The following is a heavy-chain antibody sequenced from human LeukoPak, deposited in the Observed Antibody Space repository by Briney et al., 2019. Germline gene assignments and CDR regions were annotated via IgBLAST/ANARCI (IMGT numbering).Heavy chain of an antibody. CDR2: INSDGSST. CDR1: GFTFSSYW. CDR3: ARGYYDSSGYYYDAFDI. Sequence: GGPLRLSCAASGFTFSSYWMHWVRQAPGKGLVWVSRINSDGSSTSYADSVKGRFTISRDNAKNTLYLQMNSLRAEDTAVYYCARGYYDSSGYYYDAFDIWGQGTMVTVSS. V-gene: IGHV3-74*01. J-gene: IGHJ3*02. D-gene: IGHD3-22*01.